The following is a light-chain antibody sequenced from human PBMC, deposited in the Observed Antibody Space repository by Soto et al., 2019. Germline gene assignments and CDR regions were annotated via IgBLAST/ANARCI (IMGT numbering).Light chain of an antibody. CDR1: SSDVGGYNY. J-gene: IGLJ1*01. V-gene: IGLV2-14*01. Sequence: QSALTQPASVSGCPGQSITISCTGTSSDVGGYNYVSWYQQHPCKAPKLMIYDVSNRPSGVSNRFSGSKSGNTASLTISGLQAEDEADYYCSSYTSSSTIFGTGTKLTVL. CDR3: SSYTSSSTI. CDR2: DVS.